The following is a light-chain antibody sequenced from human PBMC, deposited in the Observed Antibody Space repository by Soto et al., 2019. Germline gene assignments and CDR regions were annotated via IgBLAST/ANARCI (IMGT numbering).Light chain of an antibody. J-gene: IGKJ1*01. CDR3: QQYNNWPPWT. CDR2: GTS. CDR1: QSVSNN. V-gene: IGKV3-15*01. Sequence: EIVMTQSPATLSVSPGERATLSCRASQSVSNNLAWYQQKPGQAPRLLIYGTSSRATGIPARFSGSGSGTEFTLTISSLQSEDFAVYYCQQYNNWPPWTFGQGTKVEIK.